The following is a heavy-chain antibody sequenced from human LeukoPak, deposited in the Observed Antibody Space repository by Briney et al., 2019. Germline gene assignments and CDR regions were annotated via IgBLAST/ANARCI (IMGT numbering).Heavy chain of an antibody. Sequence: GGSLRLSCTASGFRFSSYGMHWVRQAPGKGLEWVAVISYDGSNKYYSDFVKGRFTISRDNAKNSLYLQMNSLRAKDTAVHYCARLHYDFVWGIFHYWGQGTLDTVSS. D-gene: IGHD3-16*01. V-gene: IGHV3-30*03. CDR2: ISYDGSNK. CDR3: ARLHYDFVWGIFHY. CDR1: GFRFSSYG. J-gene: IGHJ4*02.